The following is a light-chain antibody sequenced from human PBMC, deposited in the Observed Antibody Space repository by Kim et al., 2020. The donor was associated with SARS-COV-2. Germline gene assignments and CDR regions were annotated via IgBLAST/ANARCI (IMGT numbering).Light chain of an antibody. Sequence: SYELTHPPSVSVSPGQTASITCSGDQLGDKYACWYQQKSGPSPVLVMFQDSKRPSGIPERFSGSNSWNTATLTISGTQAMDEADYHCQTWDSTSFVFGGG. CDR1: QLGDKY. J-gene: IGLJ2*01. V-gene: IGLV3-1*01. CDR3: QTWDSTSFV. CDR2: QDS.